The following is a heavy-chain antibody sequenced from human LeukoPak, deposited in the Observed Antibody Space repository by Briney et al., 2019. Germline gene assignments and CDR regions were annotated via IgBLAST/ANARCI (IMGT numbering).Heavy chain of an antibody. Sequence: GGSLRLSCAASEFTFTTYGMHWVCQAPGKGLEWVAFIYYDGSNIYYADYVKGRFTISRDNSKNTLYLQMNSLRAEDTAVYYCAKSSVGEGRIIPSGYFDKWGQGTLVTVSS. D-gene: IGHD2-15*01. J-gene: IGHJ4*02. V-gene: IGHV3-30*02. CDR1: EFTFTTYG. CDR3: AKSSVGEGRIIPSGYFDK. CDR2: IYYDGSNI.